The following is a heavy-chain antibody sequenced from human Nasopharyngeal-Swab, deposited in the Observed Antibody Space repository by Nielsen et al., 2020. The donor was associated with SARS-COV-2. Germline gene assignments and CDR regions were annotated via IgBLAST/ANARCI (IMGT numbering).Heavy chain of an antibody. V-gene: IGHV3-7*01. CDR1: GFTFTNYW. CDR3: ARERFCSSTSCYPEYFQH. D-gene: IGHD2-2*01. CDR2: IKQDGSEK. J-gene: IGHJ1*01. Sequence: GGSLRLSCAASGFTFTNYWMSWVRQAPGKGLEWVANIKQDGSEKYYVDSVKGRFTISRDNAKNSLYLQMNSLRVEDTAVYYCARERFCSSTSCYPEYFQHWGQGTLVTVSS.